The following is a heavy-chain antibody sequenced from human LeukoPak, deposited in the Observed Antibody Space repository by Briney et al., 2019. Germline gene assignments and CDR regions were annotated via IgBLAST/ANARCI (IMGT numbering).Heavy chain of an antibody. CDR3: ARDHYDILTGYSSYYFDY. CDR2: IIPIFGTA. V-gene: IGHV1-69*06. J-gene: IGHJ4*02. D-gene: IGHD3-9*01. CDR1: GGTFSSYA. Sequence: GASVKVSCKASGGTFSSYAISWVRQAPGQGLEWMGGIIPIFGTANYAQKFQGRVTMTEDTSTDTAHMELSSLRSEDTAVYYCARDHYDILTGYSSYYFDYWGQGTLVTVSS.